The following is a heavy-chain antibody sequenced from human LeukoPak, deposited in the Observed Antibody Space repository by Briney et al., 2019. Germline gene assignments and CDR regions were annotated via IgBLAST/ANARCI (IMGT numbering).Heavy chain of an antibody. D-gene: IGHD3-16*01. CDR1: GSTLSNLA. CDR2: ISTSSSGRPL. Sequence: PGGSLRLSCVASGSTLSNLAMKWVPHAPGKALEWVSYISTSSSGRPLSYADSVKGRFTISRDDVKNSLYLQMNSRRDEDTAVYYCARVGPGYYPDYWGQGTLVTVSS. V-gene: IGHV3-48*02. J-gene: IGHJ4*02. CDR3: ARVGPGYYPDY.